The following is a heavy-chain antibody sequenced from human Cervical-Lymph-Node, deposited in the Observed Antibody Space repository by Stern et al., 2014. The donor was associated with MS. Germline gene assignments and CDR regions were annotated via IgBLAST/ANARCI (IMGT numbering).Heavy chain of an antibody. Sequence: QVQLQESGPGLVKPSETLSLTCTVSGGSISSSSYYWGWIRQPPGKGLEWIGSIYYSGSTYYNPSLKSRVTLSVDTSQNPLSLELSSVTAADTAVYYCARQNLNTVTHGCFDYWGQGTLVTVSS. V-gene: IGHV4-39*01. CDR3: ARQNLNTVTHGCFDY. CDR2: IYYSGST. J-gene: IGHJ4*02. D-gene: IGHD4-17*01. CDR1: GGSISSSSYY.